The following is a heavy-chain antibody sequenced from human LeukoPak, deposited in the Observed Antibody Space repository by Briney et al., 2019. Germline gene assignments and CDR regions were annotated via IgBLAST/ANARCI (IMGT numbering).Heavy chain of an antibody. V-gene: IGHV4-59*01. CDR2: IDYRGST. J-gene: IGHJ5*02. D-gene: IGHD3-16*01. Sequence: PSETLSLTCTVSGGSISSYYWNWIRQPPGKGLEWIGDIDYRGSTNYNPSLKSRVTISFDTSKNKFSLKLSSGTAADTAVYYCAGKTSRSSAYTTWGQGTLVTVSS. CDR3: AGKTSRSSAYTT. CDR1: GGSISSYY.